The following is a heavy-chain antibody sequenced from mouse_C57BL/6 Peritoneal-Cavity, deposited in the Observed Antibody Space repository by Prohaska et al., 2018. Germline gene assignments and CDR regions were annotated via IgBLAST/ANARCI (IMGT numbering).Heavy chain of an antibody. V-gene: IGHV1-74*01. J-gene: IGHJ4*01. D-gene: IGHD1-1*01. CDR2: IHPSDSDT. Sequence: VQLQQPGAELVKPGASVKVSCKASGYTFTSYWMHWVKQRPGQGLEWIGRIHPSDSDTNYNQKVKGKATLTVDKSSRTAYMQLSSLTSEDSAVYYCAASITTVVAYYAMDYWGQGTSVTVSS. CDR3: AASITTVVAYYAMDY. CDR1: GYTFTSYW.